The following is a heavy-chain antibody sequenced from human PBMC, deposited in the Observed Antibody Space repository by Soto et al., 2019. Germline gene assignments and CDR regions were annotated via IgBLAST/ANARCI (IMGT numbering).Heavy chain of an antibody. CDR3: ALVQEEWLPSPTFDY. V-gene: IGHV1-18*01. CDR1: GYTFTSYG. J-gene: IGHJ4*02. Sequence: ASVKVSCKASGYTFTSYGISWVRQAPGQGLEWMGWISAYNGNTNYAQKLQGRVTMTTDTSTSTAYMELRSLRSDDAAVYYCALVQEEWLPSPTFDYWGKGTLVTVSS. D-gene: IGHD3-3*01. CDR2: ISAYNGNT.